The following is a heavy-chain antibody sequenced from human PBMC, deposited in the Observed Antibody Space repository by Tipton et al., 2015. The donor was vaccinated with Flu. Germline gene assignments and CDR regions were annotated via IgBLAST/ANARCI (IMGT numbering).Heavy chain of an antibody. V-gene: IGHV4-39*01. Sequence: TLSLTCTVSGGSISSNSHFWGWIRQAPGEGLEWIASIYYTGSTYHNVSLRSRVAISVDTSKNQFSLKLNSVTAADTAVYYCARNEHMGAYDYWGQGSLVTVSS. D-gene: IGHD1-1*01. CDR2: IYYTGST. CDR1: GGSISSNSHF. J-gene: IGHJ4*02. CDR3: ARNEHMGAYDY.